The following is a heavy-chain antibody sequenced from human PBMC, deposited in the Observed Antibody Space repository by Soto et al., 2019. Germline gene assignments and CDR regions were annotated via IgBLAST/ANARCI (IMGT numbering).Heavy chain of an antibody. CDR2: INAVNGKT. Sequence: VASVKXSCKASGGTFSSYAISWVRQAPGQRLEWMGWINAVNGKTNYSQKFQGRVTITRDTSASTAYMELSSLRSEDTAVYYCARQKGYDYIWGSYRPDAFDIWGQGTMVTLSS. CDR1: GGTFSSYA. J-gene: IGHJ3*02. V-gene: IGHV1-3*01. CDR3: ARQKGYDYIWGSYRPDAFDI. D-gene: IGHD3-16*02.